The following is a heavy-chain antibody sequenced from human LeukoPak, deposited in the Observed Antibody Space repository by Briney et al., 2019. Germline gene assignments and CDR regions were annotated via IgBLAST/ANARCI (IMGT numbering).Heavy chain of an antibody. Sequence: ASVKVSCKASGYTFTGYYMHWVRRAPGQGLEWMGWINPNSGGTNYAQKFQGRVTMTRDTSISTAYMELSRLRSDDTAVYYCERDDSSGFLIDYWGQGTLVTVSS. V-gene: IGHV1-2*02. D-gene: IGHD3-22*01. J-gene: IGHJ4*02. CDR3: ERDDSSGFLIDY. CDR2: INPNSGGT. CDR1: GYTFTGYY.